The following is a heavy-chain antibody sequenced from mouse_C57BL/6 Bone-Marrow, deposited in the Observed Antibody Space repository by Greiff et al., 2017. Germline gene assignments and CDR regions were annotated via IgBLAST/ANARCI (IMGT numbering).Heavy chain of an antibody. D-gene: IGHD1-1*01. Sequence: QVQLQQPGAELVKPGASVKLSCKASGYTFTSYWMQWVKQRPGQGLEWIGEIDPSDSYTNYNQKFKGTATLTVDTSSSTAYMQLSSLTSEDSAVYYCARALYYGSTYYAMDYWGQGTSVTVSS. CDR1: GYTFTSYW. CDR3: ARALYYGSTYYAMDY. V-gene: IGHV1-50*01. J-gene: IGHJ4*01. CDR2: IDPSDSYT.